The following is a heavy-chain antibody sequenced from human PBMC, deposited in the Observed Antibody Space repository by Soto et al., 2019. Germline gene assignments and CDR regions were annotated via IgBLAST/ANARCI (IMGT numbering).Heavy chain of an antibody. CDR2: ISPYNGNT. V-gene: IGHV1-18*04. D-gene: IGHD3-3*01. Sequence: ASVKVSCKASGDFFTSYGITWVRQAPGQGLEWMGWISPYNGNTKYAQSFQGRVTMTTDTSTYTAYMELRSLRSDDPAVYYCARDFGSDLRASGAVFDDWGQGTVVTVSS. CDR1: GDFFTSYG. CDR3: ARDFGSDLRASGAVFDD. J-gene: IGHJ4*02.